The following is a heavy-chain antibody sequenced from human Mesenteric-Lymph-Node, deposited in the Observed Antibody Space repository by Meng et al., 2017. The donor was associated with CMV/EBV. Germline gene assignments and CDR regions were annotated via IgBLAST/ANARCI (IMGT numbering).Heavy chain of an antibody. V-gene: IGHV3-11*01. CDR3: TSGATISLFDF. J-gene: IGHJ4*02. Sequence: LSCSASGFTFRYYYMTWIRQAPGKGLEWVSYISSSGTTIYYADSVKGRFTISRDNARNSLYLQMNSLRAEDTAVFYCTSGATISLFDFWGQGTLVTVS. CDR1: GFTFRYYY. D-gene: IGHD5-12*01. CDR2: ISSSGTTI.